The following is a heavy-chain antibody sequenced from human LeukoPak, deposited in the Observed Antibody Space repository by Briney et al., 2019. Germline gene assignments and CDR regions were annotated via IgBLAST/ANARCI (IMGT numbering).Heavy chain of an antibody. V-gene: IGHV3-30-3*01. CDR1: GFTFSSYA. CDR3: AKDRHYYDSSGGFDF. J-gene: IGHJ4*02. Sequence: GGSLRLSCTASGFTFSSYAIHWVRQAPGKGLEWVAVISDDGTIKYYADSVKGRFTISRDNAKNSLYLQMNSLRAEDTALYYCAKDRHYYDSSGGFDFWGQGTLVTVSS. CDR2: ISDDGTIK. D-gene: IGHD3-22*01.